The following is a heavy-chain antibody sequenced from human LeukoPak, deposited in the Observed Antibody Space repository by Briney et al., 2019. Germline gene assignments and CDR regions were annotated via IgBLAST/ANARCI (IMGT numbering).Heavy chain of an antibody. Sequence: SETLSLTCAVYGGSFSGYYWSWIRQPPGKGLEWIGEINHSGSTNYNPSLKSRVTISVDTSKNQFSLKLSSVTAADTAVYYCARRPVVPAAIDYWGQGTLVTVSS. D-gene: IGHD2-2*01. CDR2: INHSGST. J-gene: IGHJ4*02. CDR1: GGSFSGYY. V-gene: IGHV4-34*01. CDR3: ARRPVVPAAIDY.